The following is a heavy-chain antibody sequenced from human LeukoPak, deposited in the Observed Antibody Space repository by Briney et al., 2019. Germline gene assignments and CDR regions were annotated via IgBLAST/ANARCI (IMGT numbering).Heavy chain of an antibody. V-gene: IGHV3-13*01. CDR3: ARAAYSSTWYSRYFDL. Sequence: GGTLRLSCAASGFTFRSYDMHWVRQATGKGLEWVSGIGTAGEIYYPGSVKGRFTISRENAKNSLYLQMNSLRAGDTAVYYCARAAYSSTWYSRYFDLWGRGTLVTVSS. J-gene: IGHJ2*01. D-gene: IGHD6-13*01. CDR1: GFTFRSYD. CDR2: IGTAGEI.